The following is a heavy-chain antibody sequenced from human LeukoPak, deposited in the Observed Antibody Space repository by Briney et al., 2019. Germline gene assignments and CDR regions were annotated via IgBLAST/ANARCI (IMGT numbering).Heavy chain of an antibody. D-gene: IGHD5-24*01. V-gene: IGHV3-21*01. CDR2: ISGSGTYI. Sequence: GGSLRLSCAASGFTFTTYSMNWVRQAPGKGLEWVSSISGSGTYIDYADSVKGRFTISRDNAKNSLFLQMNSLRAEDTAVYFCAKGGDGYNYVGYWGQGTLVTVSS. J-gene: IGHJ4*02. CDR1: GFTFTTYS. CDR3: AKGGDGYNYVGY.